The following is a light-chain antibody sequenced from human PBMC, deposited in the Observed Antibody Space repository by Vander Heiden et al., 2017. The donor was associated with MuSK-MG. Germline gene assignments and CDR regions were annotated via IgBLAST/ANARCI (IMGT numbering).Light chain of an antibody. Sequence: DIQMTQSPSSLSASVGDRVTITCQASQDISNYLNWYQQKPGKAPKLLIYDASNWETGVPSRFSGSGYGKDFTFTISSRQQEDIASYYCQQHENLPHFTFGQGTKVDIK. CDR1: QDISNY. V-gene: IGKV1-33*01. CDR2: DAS. J-gene: IGKJ2*01. CDR3: QQHENLPHFT.